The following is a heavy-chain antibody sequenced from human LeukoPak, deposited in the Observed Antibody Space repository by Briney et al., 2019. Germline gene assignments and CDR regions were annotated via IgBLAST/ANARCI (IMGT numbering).Heavy chain of an antibody. J-gene: IGHJ4*02. CDR1: GFTFSSYG. CDR2: IWYDGSNK. D-gene: IGHD1-26*01. CDR3: ARDLASTDAWELGY. V-gene: IGHV3-33*01. Sequence: PGRSLRLSCAASGFTFSSYGMHWVRQAPGKGLEWVAVIWYDGSNKYYADSVKGRFTISRDNSKNTLYLQMNSLRAEDTAVYYCARDLASTDAWELGYWGQGTLVTVSS.